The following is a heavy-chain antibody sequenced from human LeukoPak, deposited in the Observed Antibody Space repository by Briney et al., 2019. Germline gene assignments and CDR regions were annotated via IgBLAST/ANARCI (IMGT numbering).Heavy chain of an antibody. CDR3: ARGRYSGTYLSYFDY. CDR2: IYPGDSDT. V-gene: IGHV5-51*01. CDR1: GYXFTSFW. J-gene: IGHJ4*02. D-gene: IGHD1-26*01. Sequence: GESLKISCNGSGYXFTSFWITWVRQMPGKGLEWKGIIYPGDSDTRYSPSFEGQVTFSADKSISTAYLQWSSLKASDTAMYYCARGRYSGTYLSYFDYWAQGTLVTVSS.